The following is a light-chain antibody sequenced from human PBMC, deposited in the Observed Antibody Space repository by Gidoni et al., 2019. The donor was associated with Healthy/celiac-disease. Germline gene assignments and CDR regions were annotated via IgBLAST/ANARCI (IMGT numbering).Light chain of an antibody. CDR2: AAS. CDR1: QIISSY. Sequence: DIQMTQSPSSLSASVGDRVTITCRASQIISSYLNWYQQKPGKAPKLLIYAASSLQSGVPSRFSGSGSGTDFTLTISRLQPEDFATYYCKQSYSTPVTFGQGTKVEIK. J-gene: IGKJ1*01. V-gene: IGKV1-39*01. CDR3: KQSYSTPVT.